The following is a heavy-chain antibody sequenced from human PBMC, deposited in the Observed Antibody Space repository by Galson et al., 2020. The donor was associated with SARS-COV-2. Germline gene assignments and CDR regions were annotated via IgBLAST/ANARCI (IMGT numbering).Heavy chain of an antibody. CDR1: GFTFSSYS. J-gene: IGHJ3*02. CDR2: TCRSSFYI. D-gene: IGHD2-2*02. Sequence: GGSLRLSCAASGFTFSSYSMNWVRQAPGKGLEWVSSTCRSSFYIYYADSVKGRFTISRDNAKNSLYLQMSGLRAEDTAVYYCAREPAAIWAHDAFDIWGQGTMVTVSA. CDR3: AREPAAIWAHDAFDI. V-gene: IGHV3-21*04.